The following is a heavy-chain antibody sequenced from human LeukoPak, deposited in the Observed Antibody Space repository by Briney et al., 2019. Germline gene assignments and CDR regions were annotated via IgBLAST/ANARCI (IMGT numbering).Heavy chain of an antibody. J-gene: IGHJ6*02. D-gene: IGHD2-21*01. V-gene: IGHV4-39*07. CDR2: IYYSGST. Sequence: SETLSLTCTVSGGSISSSSYYWGWIRQPPGKGLEWIGSIYYSGSTYYNPSLRSRVAISVDTSKNQFSLKLSSVIAADTAVYYCARDDWGTVNFYGMDVWGQGTTVTVSS. CDR3: ARDDWGTVNFYGMDV. CDR1: GGSISSSSYY.